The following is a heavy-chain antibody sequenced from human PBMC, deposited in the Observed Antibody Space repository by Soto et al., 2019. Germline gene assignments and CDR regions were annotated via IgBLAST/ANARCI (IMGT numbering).Heavy chain of an antibody. Sequence: ASVKVSCKACGYTFTDYYMHWVRQARGQGLAWMGWINPNSGGTNYAQKFQGWVTMTRDTSISTAYMELSRLTSDDTAVYYCATQRLGDASGRSPFECLGEGTPVTLSS. CDR3: ATQRLGDASGRSPFEC. J-gene: IGHJ4*02. D-gene: IGHD3-16*01. CDR1: GYTFTDYY. CDR2: INPNSGGT. V-gene: IGHV1-2*04.